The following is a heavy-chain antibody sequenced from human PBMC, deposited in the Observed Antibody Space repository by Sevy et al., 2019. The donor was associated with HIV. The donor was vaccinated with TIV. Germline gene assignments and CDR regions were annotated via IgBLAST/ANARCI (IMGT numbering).Heavy chain of an antibody. D-gene: IGHD3-22*01. CDR3: ATSGMSGGYYWVSDY. V-gene: IGHV3-43D*04. Sequence: GGSLRLSCAASGFTFDDYAMHWVRQAPGKGLEWVSLITWDGGRTYYADSVKGRFTISRDNSKNSLYLQMNSLRPEDTALYYCATSGMSGGYYWVSDYWDQGTLVTVSS. CDR1: GFTFDDYA. CDR2: ITWDGGRT. J-gene: IGHJ4*02.